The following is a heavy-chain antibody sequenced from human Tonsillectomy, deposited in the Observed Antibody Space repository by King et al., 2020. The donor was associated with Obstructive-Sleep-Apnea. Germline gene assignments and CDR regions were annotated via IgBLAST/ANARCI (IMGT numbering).Heavy chain of an antibody. J-gene: IGHJ4*02. CDR2: ISSDGSNE. Sequence: VQLVESGGGVVQPGNPLRLSCAASAFTFSNFAMHWVRQPPGKGLEWVAVISSDGSNEYYADSVKARFSISRDNSKNTLYLQMKSLRDDDTAVYYCARCFTSAAGLDYWGQGTRVTVSS. D-gene: IGHD6-25*01. CDR3: ARCFTSAAGLDY. V-gene: IGHV3-30*04. CDR1: AFTFSNFA.